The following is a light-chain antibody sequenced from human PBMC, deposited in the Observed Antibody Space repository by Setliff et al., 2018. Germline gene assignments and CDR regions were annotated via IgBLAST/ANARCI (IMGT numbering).Light chain of an antibody. CDR3: SLAYTGAGV. V-gene: IGLV7-46*01. CDR1: AGAVTSGHY. J-gene: IGLJ2*01. Sequence: QAVVTQEPSLTVSPGGTVTLTCASSAGAVTSGHYPYWFLRKPGQAPRTLIYDVSKTHSWTPARFSGSLLGGKAALTLSGAQPEDEAEYYCSLAYTGAGVFGGGTKVTVL. CDR2: DVS.